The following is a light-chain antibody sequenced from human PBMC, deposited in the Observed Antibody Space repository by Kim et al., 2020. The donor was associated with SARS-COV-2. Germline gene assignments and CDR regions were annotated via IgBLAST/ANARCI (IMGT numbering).Light chain of an antibody. CDR2: GIN. V-gene: IGLV3-19*01. J-gene: IGLJ1*01. CDR1: SLRSYY. CDR3: NSRDDV. Sequence: SSELTQDPAVSVALGQTVRITCQGDSLRSYYANWYQQKPGQAPVVVIYGINKRASGIPDRFPGSSSGSTASLTITATQAEDEADYYCNSRDDVFGTGTKVPV.